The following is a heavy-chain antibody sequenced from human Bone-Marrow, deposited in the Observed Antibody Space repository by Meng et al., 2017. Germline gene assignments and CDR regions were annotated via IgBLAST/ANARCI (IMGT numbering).Heavy chain of an antibody. V-gene: IGHV4-34*01. CDR2: INHSGST. Sequence: QGHLQKWGAGLLKPSETLSLTCAVYGGSVSGYYWSWIRQPPGKGLEWIGEINHSGSTNYNPSLKSRVTISVDTSKNQFSLKLSSVTAADTAVYYCARDGTGGSSSFYYWGQGTLVTVSS. D-gene: IGHD6-13*01. CDR3: ARDGTGGSSSFYY. J-gene: IGHJ4*02. CDR1: GGSVSGYY.